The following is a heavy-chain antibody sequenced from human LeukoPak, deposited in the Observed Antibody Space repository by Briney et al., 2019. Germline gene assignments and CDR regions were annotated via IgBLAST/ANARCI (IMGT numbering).Heavy chain of an antibody. V-gene: IGHV3-30*02. Sequence: PGGSLRLSCAASGFTFSSYGMHWVRQAPGKGLEWVAFIRCDGSNKYYADSVKGRFTISRDNSKNTLYLQMNSLRAEDTAVYYCAKDVAYDSSGYYYPHYYFDYWGQGTLVTVSS. CDR1: GFTFSSYG. CDR3: AKDVAYDSSGYYYPHYYFDY. CDR2: IRCDGSNK. D-gene: IGHD3-22*01. J-gene: IGHJ4*02.